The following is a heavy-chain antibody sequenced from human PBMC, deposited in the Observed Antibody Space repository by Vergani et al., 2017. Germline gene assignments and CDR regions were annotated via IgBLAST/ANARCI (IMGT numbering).Heavy chain of an antibody. CDR3: ARAYGRYDWFDY. CDR1: GFTFTAHG. D-gene: IGHD1-20*01. J-gene: IGHJ4*01. V-gene: IGHV3-23*04. CDR2: ISGQNFRT. Sequence: VQLVESGGGVVQPGGSLRLSCAASGFTFTAHGLNWVRQAPGKGLEWVSGISGQNFRTHYADSVKGRVTISRDNSKNTLYLQMNSLRVEDTAVYYCARAYGRYDWFDYWGQRTLVTVSS.